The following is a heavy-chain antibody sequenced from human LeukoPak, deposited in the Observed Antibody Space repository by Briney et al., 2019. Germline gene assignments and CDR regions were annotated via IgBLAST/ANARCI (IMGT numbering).Heavy chain of an antibody. CDR2: IKQDGSEI. CDR3: ARERNYIAFDY. Sequence: GGSLRLSCAASGFTFKNYWMSWVRQAPGKGLEWVANIKQDGSEINYVDSVKGRFTISRDNAKSSLNLQMNSLRAEDTAVYYCARERNYIAFDYWGQGTLVTVSS. D-gene: IGHD1-7*01. J-gene: IGHJ4*02. V-gene: IGHV3-7*01. CDR1: GFTFKNYW.